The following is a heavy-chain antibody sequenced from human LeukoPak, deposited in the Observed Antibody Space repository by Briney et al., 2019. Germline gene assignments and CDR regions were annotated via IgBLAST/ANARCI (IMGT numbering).Heavy chain of an antibody. CDR3: ARAGSSGWYLGSYYDAFDI. CDR1: GYTFTSYA. CDR2: INTNTGNP. Sequence: ASVKVSCKASGYTFTSYAMNWVRQAPGQGLEWMGWINTNTGNPTYAQGFTGRFVFSLDTSVSTAYLQISSLKAEDTAVYYCARAGSSGWYLGSYYDAFDIWGQGTMVTVSS. D-gene: IGHD6-19*01. J-gene: IGHJ3*02. V-gene: IGHV7-4-1*02.